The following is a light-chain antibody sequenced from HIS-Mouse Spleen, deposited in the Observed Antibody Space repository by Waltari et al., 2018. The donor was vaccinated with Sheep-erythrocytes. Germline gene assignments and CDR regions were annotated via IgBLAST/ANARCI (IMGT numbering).Light chain of an antibody. Sequence: SYELTQPPSVSVSPGQTASITCSGDKLGDKYACWYQQKPGQSPVLVIYQDSKLPSGIPERVSGSNSGNTATLTISGTQAMDEADYYCQAWDSSTAVFGGGTKLTVL. CDR3: QAWDSSTAV. V-gene: IGLV3-1*01. J-gene: IGLJ2*01. CDR2: QDS. CDR1: KLGDKY.